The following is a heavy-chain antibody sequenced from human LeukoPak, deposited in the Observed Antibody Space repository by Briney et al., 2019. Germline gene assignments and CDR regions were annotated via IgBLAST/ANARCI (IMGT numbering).Heavy chain of an antibody. CDR1: GGSLGGYY. Sequence: ETLSLTCDVHGGSLGGYYWSWIRQSPGKGLEWIGEINHSGSTNDNPSLESRVTISVDTSKNQLSLKMRSVTAADTAVYYCARRSDFWSGYEKTAIDVWGQGTMVIVSS. CDR2: INHSGST. J-gene: IGHJ3*01. CDR3: ARRSDFWSGYEKTAIDV. V-gene: IGHV4-34*01. D-gene: IGHD3-3*01.